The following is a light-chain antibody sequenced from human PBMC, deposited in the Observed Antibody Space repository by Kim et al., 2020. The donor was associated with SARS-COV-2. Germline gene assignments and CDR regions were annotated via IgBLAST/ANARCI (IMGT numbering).Light chain of an antibody. V-gene: IGKV3-11*01. J-gene: IGKJ5*01. Sequence: LSTGERATLSCRASQRVSSNLAWYQQKPGQAPRLLIYDASNRATGIPARFSGSGSGTDFTLTISSLEPEDFAVYYCQQRANWPITFGQGTRLEIK. CDR1: QRVSSN. CDR2: DAS. CDR3: QQRANWPIT.